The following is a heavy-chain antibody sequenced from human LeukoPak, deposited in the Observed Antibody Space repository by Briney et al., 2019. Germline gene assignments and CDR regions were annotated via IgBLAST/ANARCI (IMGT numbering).Heavy chain of an antibody. D-gene: IGHD1-1*01. J-gene: IGHJ5*02. CDR1: GGSISNYY. V-gene: IGHV4-59*01. CDR3: ARDPRGGTSRDNWFDP. CDR2: IYYTGST. Sequence: SETLSLTCTVSGGSISNYYWSWIRQPPGKGLEWIGYIYYTGSTNYNPSLKSRVAISVDTSKNQFSLKVSSVTAADTAVYYCARDPRGGTSRDNWFDPWGQGTLVTVSS.